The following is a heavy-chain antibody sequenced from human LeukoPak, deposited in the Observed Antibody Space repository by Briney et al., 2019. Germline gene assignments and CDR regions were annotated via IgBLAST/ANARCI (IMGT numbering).Heavy chain of an antibody. CDR1: GGSISSGSYY. Sequence: PSQTLSLTCTVSGGSISSGSYYWNWIRQPAGKGLEWIGRIYSSGSTNYNPSLKSRVTISVDTSKNQFSLKLSSVTAADTAVYYCAREGLNMVRGVIPKEAWGWFDPWGQGTLVTVSS. CDR3: AREGLNMVRGVIPKEAWGWFDP. CDR2: IYSSGST. V-gene: IGHV4-61*02. D-gene: IGHD3-10*01. J-gene: IGHJ5*02.